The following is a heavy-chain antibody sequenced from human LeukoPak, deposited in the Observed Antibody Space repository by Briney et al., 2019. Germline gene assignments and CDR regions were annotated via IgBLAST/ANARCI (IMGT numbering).Heavy chain of an antibody. CDR3: AKISFYDRSGYSDY. CDR2: IRYDGTNK. V-gene: IGHV3-30*02. D-gene: IGHD3-22*01. J-gene: IGHJ4*02. Sequence: PGGSLRLSCAASGFTFTSYGMHWVRQAPGKGLEWVAFIRYDGTNKYYADSVKGRFTISRDISKNTLYLQMNSLRAEDTAVYYCAKISFYDRSGYSDYWGQGTLVTVSS. CDR1: GFTFTSYG.